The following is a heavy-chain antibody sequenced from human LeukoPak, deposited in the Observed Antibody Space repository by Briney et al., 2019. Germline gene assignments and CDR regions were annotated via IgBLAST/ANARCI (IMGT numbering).Heavy chain of an antibody. J-gene: IGHJ4*02. CDR2: IYSGGST. CDR1: GFTVSSNY. Sequence: PGGSLRLSCAASGFTVSSNYMSWVRQAPGKGLEWVSVIYSGGSTYYADSVKGRFTISRDNSKNTLYLQMNSLRAEDTAVYYCARGPTAAGTSFDYWGQGTLVTVSS. D-gene: IGHD6-13*01. CDR3: ARGPTAAGTSFDY. V-gene: IGHV3-53*01.